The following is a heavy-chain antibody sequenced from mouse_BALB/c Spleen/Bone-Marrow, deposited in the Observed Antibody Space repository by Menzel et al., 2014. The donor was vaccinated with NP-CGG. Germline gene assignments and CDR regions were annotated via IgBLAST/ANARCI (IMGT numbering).Heavy chain of an antibody. V-gene: IGHV1-7*01. CDR1: GYTVTDTW. CDR2: INPSTGYA. Sequence: VQLQQSGAELAKPGASVKMSCKASGYTVTDTWIHWIKQRPGQGLEWIGYINPSTGYAEYNQNFKDKATLTVDKSSSTAYMQLSSLTSEDSAVFYCARLIYGSSYIVDFWGQGTSV. CDR3: ARLIYGSSYIVDF. J-gene: IGHJ4*01. D-gene: IGHD1-1*01.